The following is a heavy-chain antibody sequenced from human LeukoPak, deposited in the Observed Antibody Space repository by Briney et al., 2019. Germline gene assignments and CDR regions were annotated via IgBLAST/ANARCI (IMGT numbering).Heavy chain of an antibody. D-gene: IGHD3-16*01. CDR2: ISYDGSNK. Sequence: PGRSLRLSCAASGFTFRSYGIHWVRQAPGKGLEWVAVISYDGSNKYYADSVKGRFTISRDNSKNTLYLQMNSLSGDDTSMYFCARAYGGLIDYWGQGTLVTVSS. CDR1: GFTFRSYG. CDR3: ARAYGGLIDY. J-gene: IGHJ4*02. V-gene: IGHV3-30*03.